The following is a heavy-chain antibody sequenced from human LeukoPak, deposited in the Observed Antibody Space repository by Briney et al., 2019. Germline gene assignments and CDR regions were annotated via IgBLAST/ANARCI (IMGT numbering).Heavy chain of an antibody. CDR1: GSSISRGRYY. Sequence: SETLSLTCTVSGSSISRGRYYWSWIRQPAGKGLEWIGRIYISGTTSYNTSLKSRVTISVDTSKNQFSLKLSPVTAADTAVYYCAIWDFADFDTFDIWGQGTMVTVSS. CDR2: IYISGTT. V-gene: IGHV4-61*02. CDR3: AIWDFADFDTFDI. J-gene: IGHJ3*02. D-gene: IGHD4-17*01.